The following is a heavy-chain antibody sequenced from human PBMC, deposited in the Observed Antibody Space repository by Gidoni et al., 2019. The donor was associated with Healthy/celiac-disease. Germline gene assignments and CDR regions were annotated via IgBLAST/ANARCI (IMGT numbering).Heavy chain of an antibody. Sequence: QVQLVQSGAEVKKPGSSVKVSCKASGGTFSSYAISWGRQAPGQGLEWMGGIIPSFGTANDAQKFQGRVTITADKSTSTAYMELSSLRSEDTAVYYCARALDGYTPVYWYFDLWGRGTLVTVSS. V-gene: IGHV1-69*06. CDR2: IIPSFGTA. J-gene: IGHJ2*01. D-gene: IGHD5-12*01. CDR3: ARALDGYTPVYWYFDL. CDR1: GGTFSSYA.